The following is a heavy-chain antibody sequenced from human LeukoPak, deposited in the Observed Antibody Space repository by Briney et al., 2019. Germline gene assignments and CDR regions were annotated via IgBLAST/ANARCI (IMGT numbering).Heavy chain of an antibody. V-gene: IGHV3-30*04. J-gene: IGHJ4*02. CDR3: ARDVETH. Sequence: PGRSLRLSCAASGFTFSSSAMHWVRQAPGKGLEWVAVLSYDRRNEYYADSVKGRFIISRDNSKNTVYLHMNSLRVEDTAIYYCARDVETHWGQGTPVTVSS. CDR2: LSYDRRNE. CDR1: GFTFSSSA.